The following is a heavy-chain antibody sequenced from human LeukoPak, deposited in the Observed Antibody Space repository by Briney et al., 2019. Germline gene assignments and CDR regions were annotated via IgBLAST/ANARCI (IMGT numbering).Heavy chain of an antibody. J-gene: IGHJ4*02. CDR1: GFTFSNFW. D-gene: IGHD1-20*01. Sequence: PGGSLRLSCAASGFTFSNFWMNWVRQAPGKGLEWVANMKQDGSEKYYVDSVKGRFTTSRDNAKNSLYLQMNSLRDEDTAVYYCAREGGITGIDYWGQGTLVTVSS. CDR2: MKQDGSEK. V-gene: IGHV3-7*01. CDR3: AREGGITGIDY.